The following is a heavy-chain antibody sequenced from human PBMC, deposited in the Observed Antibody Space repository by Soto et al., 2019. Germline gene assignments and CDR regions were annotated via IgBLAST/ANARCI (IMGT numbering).Heavy chain of an antibody. CDR3: FGGNGGPQ. CDR2: IKPDGGAT. CDR1: DFTFRNSW. V-gene: IGHV3-7*03. Sequence: QLVESGGDLVQPGGSLRLSCATSDFTFRNSWINWVRQAPGKGLEWVANIKPDGGATNYVDSVKGRFTISRDNVRNSASLQMNSLRVEDTAGYFCFGGNGGPQWGQGTLVTVSS. D-gene: IGHD3-16*01. J-gene: IGHJ4*02.